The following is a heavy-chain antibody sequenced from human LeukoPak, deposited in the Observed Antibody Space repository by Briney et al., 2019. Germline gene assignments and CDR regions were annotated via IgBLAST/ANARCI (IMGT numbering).Heavy chain of an antibody. CDR3: ARVDSGSYRFDY. CDR2: INHSGST. D-gene: IGHD3-10*01. J-gene: IGHJ4*02. V-gene: IGHV4-34*01. CDR1: GGSFSGYY. Sequence: SETLSLTCAVYGGSFSGYYWSWIRQPPGKGLEWIGEINHSGSTNYNPSLKSRVTISVDTSKNQFSLKLSSVTAADTAVYYCARVDSGSYRFDYWGQGTLVTVSS.